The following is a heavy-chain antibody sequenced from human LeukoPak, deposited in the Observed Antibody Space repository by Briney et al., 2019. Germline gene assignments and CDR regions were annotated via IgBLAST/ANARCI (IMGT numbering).Heavy chain of an antibody. D-gene: IGHD4-11*01. V-gene: IGHV4-59*08. J-gene: IGHJ6*03. CDR1: GGSINNYY. CDR3: ARHADSNYGPAHYYYYYYMDV. CDR2: IYYSGSA. Sequence: KPSETLSLTCTVSGGSINNYYWNWIRQPPGKGLEWIGYIYYSGSASYNPSLKSRVTISVDTSKNQFSLKLSSVTAADTAVYYCARHADSNYGPAHYYYYYYMDVWGKGTTVTVSS.